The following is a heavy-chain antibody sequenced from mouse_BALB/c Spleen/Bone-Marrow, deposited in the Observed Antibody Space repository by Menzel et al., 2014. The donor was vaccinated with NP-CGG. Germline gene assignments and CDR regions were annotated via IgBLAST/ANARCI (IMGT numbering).Heavy chain of an antibody. CDR2: IAPGSGST. D-gene: IGHD2-10*02. CDR3: ARGYGNSAWFAY. J-gene: IGHJ3*01. Sequence: DLVKPGASVKLSCKASGYTFTSYWINWIKQRPGQGLEWIGRIAPGSGSTHYNEMFKGKATLTVDTSSSTAYIQLSSLSSEDSAVYFCARGYGNSAWFAYWGQGTLVTVSA. V-gene: IGHV1S41*01. CDR1: GYTFTSYW.